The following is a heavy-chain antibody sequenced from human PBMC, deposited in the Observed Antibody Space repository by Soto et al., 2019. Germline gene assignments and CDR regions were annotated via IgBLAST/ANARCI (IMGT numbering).Heavy chain of an antibody. CDR2: IYYSGST. Sequence: SETLSLTCTVSGGSISSYYWSWIRQPPGKGLEWIGYIYYSGSTNYNPSLKSRVTISVDTSKNRFSLKLTSVTAADTAVYYCARGPKDAFDIWGQGTMVTVSS. J-gene: IGHJ3*02. V-gene: IGHV4-59*01. CDR1: GGSISSYY. CDR3: ARGPKDAFDI.